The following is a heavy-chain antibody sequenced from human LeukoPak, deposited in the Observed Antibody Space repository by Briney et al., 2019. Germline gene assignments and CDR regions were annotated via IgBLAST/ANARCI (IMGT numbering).Heavy chain of an antibody. Sequence: SETLSLTCAVYGGSFSGYYWSWIRQPPGKGLEWIGELYHSGSTNYNSSPKSRVTISVDTSKNQFSLKLSSVTAADTAVYYCARGAQWLRSKRSYYNYGMDVWGQGTTVTVSS. CDR3: ARGAQWLRSKRSYYNYGMDV. CDR2: LYHSGST. J-gene: IGHJ6*02. CDR1: GGSFSGYY. V-gene: IGHV4-34*01. D-gene: IGHD5-12*01.